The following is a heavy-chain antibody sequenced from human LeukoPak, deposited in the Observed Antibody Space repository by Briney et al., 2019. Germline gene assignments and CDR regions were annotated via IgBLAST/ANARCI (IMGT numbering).Heavy chain of an antibody. V-gene: IGHV4-59*08. D-gene: IGHD3-22*01. J-gene: IGHJ4*02. CDR1: GGSISSYY. Sequence: PSETLSLTWTVSGGSISSYYWSWIRQPPGKGLEWIGYIYYSGSTSYNPSLKSRVTMSINTSKNQFSLNLTSVTAADTAVYYCARGMYYYDGSGDYWSQGTLVTVSS. CDR2: IYYSGST. CDR3: ARGMYYYDGSGDY.